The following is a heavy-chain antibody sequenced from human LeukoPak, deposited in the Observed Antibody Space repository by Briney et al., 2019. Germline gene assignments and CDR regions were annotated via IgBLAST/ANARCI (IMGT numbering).Heavy chain of an antibody. CDR1: GDSVSSKSAA. D-gene: IGHD4/OR15-4a*01. Sequence: SQTLSLTCAISGDSVSSKSAAWNWIRQSPSRGLEWLGRTYYRSKWYNDYAVSVKGRVTINPDTSKNQFSLQLNSVTPEDTAVYYCASSDNYGGDAFDIWGQGTMVIVSS. J-gene: IGHJ3*02. V-gene: IGHV6-1*01. CDR3: ASSDNYGGDAFDI. CDR2: TYYRSKWYN.